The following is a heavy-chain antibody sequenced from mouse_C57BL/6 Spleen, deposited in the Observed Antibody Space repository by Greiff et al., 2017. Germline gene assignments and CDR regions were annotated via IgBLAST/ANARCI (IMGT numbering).Heavy chain of an antibody. Sequence: EVQLQQSGPELVKPGASVKIPCKASGYTFTDYNMDWVKQSHGKSLEWIGDINPNNGGTIYNQKFKGKATLAVDKSSSTAYMELRSLTSEDTAVYYCARRDYESRGYYAMDYWSQGTSGTVSS. J-gene: IGHJ4*01. D-gene: IGHD2-4*01. V-gene: IGHV1-18*01. CDR1: GYTFTDYN. CDR3: ARRDYESRGYYAMDY. CDR2: INPNNGGT.